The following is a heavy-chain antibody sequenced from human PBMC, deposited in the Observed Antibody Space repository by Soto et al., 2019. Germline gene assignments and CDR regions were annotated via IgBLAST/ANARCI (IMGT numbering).Heavy chain of an antibody. Sequence: PSETLSLTCSASGGSITSSSHFWGWVCQPPGKGLEWIGTIYFTGNTYYTPSLKSRLTMSIDTSKNEFSLRLNSVTAADTAVYYCAGQTFTIAAASYGRSNWFDPWGPGTLVTVS. CDR1: GGSITSSSHF. CDR2: IYFTGNT. V-gene: IGHV4-39*01. D-gene: IGHD6-25*01. CDR3: AGQTFTIAAASYGRSNWFDP. J-gene: IGHJ5*02.